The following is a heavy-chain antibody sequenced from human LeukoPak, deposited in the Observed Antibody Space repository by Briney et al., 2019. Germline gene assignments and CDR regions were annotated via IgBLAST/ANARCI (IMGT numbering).Heavy chain of an antibody. CDR2: ISPSGDIT. CDR1: GFIFSSHG. J-gene: IGHJ4*02. D-gene: IGHD3-10*01. CDR3: AKDRAPYYYGSGEIDY. V-gene: IGHV3-23*01. Sequence: GGTLRLSCAASGFIFSSHGMNWVRQAPGKGLEWVSGISPSGDITYYADSVKGRFTISRDNSKTRVYLQMNSLRAEDTAVYYCAKDRAPYYYGSGEIDYWGQGTLVTVSS.